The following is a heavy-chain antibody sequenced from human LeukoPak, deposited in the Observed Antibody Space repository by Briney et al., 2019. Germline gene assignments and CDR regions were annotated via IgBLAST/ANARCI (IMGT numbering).Heavy chain of an antibody. D-gene: IGHD3-10*01. J-gene: IGHJ4*02. V-gene: IGHV3-15*01. Sequence: GGSLRLSCAASGFSFTNAWMTWVRQAPGKGLEWVGRIKSETDGGTTDYAAPVKGRFTISRDDSKRTLYLQMNSLKTEDTAVYYCTTMDFDSGWGQGTLVIVSS. CDR3: TTMDFDSG. CDR1: GFSFTNAW. CDR2: IKSETDGGTT.